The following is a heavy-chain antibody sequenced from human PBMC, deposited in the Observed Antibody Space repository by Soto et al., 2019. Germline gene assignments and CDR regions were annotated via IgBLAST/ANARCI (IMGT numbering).Heavy chain of an antibody. V-gene: IGHV3-43*01. D-gene: IGHD6-13*01. CDR2: ISWNGGST. CDR3: AKNVSWGSGWYALGY. J-gene: IGHJ4*02. Sequence: GGSLRLSCGASGVTFDGYTMHWVRQAPGKGLEWVSLISWNGGSTYYSASAKGRFTISRENTKNSLYLQMNSLRTEDTALYYCAKNVSWGSGWYALGYWGQGTLVTVSS. CDR1: GVTFDGYT.